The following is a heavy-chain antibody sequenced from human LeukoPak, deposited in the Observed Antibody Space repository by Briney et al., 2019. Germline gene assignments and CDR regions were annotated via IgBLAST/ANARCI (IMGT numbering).Heavy chain of an antibody. D-gene: IGHD3-22*01. J-gene: IGHJ4*02. V-gene: IGHV3-48*02. CDR2: ISSSSSTI. CDR1: GSTFSSYS. CDR3: ARDRAPGYDSSGYYYFDY. Sequence: GGSLRLSCAASGSTFSSYSMNWVRQAPGKGLEWVSYISSSSSTIYYADSVKGRFTISRDNAKNSLYLQMNSLRDEDTAVYYCARDRAPGYDSSGYYYFDYWGQGTPVTVSS.